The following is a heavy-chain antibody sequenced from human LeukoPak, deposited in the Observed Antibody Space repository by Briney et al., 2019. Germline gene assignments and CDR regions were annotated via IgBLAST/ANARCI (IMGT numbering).Heavy chain of an antibody. CDR3: AKDSKGSGTYYDRYFDY. CDR2: ISYDERDE. Sequence: GGSLRLSYAASGFTFSRSGIHWVRQAPGRGLEWVAVISYDERDEYYADSVKGRFTISRDNSKNTLYLQMNSLRAEDTAVYYCAKDSKGSGTYYDRYFDYWGQGTLVTVSS. J-gene: IGHJ4*02. CDR1: GFTFSRSG. V-gene: IGHV3-30*18. D-gene: IGHD3-10*01.